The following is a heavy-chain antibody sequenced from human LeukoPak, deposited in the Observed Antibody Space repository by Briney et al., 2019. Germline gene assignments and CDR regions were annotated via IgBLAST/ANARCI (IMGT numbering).Heavy chain of an antibody. J-gene: IGHJ4*02. CDR1: GFPFSRWW. CDR3: VQCSDGRYDGYDY. Sequence: PGGSLRLSCAASGFPFSRWWMSWVRQAPGKGLEWVANINEDGSEEYYVDSVKGRFTVSRDNAKNSLYLQANSLRVEDTALYYCVQCSDGRYDGYDYWGQGTLVTVSS. CDR2: INEDGSEE. D-gene: IGHD5-24*01. V-gene: IGHV3-7*01.